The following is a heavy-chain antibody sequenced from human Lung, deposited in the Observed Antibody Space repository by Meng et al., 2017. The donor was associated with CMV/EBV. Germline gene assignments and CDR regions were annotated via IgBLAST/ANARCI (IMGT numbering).Heavy chain of an antibody. J-gene: IGHJ2*01. V-gene: IGHV4-30-4*01. CDR3: ARGYYDSSGYGYWYFDL. CDR1: CGSISSGDYY. Sequence: LHEYGLRLVKPSQTPSPTGHVSCGSISSGDYYWSWIRQPPGKGLEWIGYIYYSGSTYYNPSLKSRVTISVDTSKNQFSLKLSSVTAADTAVYYCARGYYDSSGYGYWYFDLWGRGTLVTVSS. CDR2: IYYSGST. D-gene: IGHD3-22*01.